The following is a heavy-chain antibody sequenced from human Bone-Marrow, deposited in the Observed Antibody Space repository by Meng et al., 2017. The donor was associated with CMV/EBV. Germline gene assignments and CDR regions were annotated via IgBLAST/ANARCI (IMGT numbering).Heavy chain of an antibody. CDR2: ISSSGSTI. Sequence: GGSLRLSCAAPGFTFSDYYMSWTRQAPGKGLEWVSYISSSGSTIYYADSVKGRFTISRDNAKNSLYLQMNSLRAEDTAVYYCARGCLGHYYYGMDVWGQGTTVPVSS. D-gene: IGHD7-27*01. J-gene: IGHJ6*02. CDR1: GFTFSDYY. V-gene: IGHV3-11*01. CDR3: ARGCLGHYYYGMDV.